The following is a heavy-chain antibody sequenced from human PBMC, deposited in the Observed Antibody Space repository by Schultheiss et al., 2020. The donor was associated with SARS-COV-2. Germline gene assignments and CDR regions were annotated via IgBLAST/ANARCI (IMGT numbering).Heavy chain of an antibody. D-gene: IGHD3-3*02. CDR2: ISWNSGSI. CDR1: GFTFDDYA. CDR3: ARDSIYYFDY. J-gene: IGHJ4*02. Sequence: GGSLRLSCAASGFTFDDYAMHWVRQAPGKGLEWVSGISWNSGSIGYADSVKGRFTISRDNSKNTLYLQMNSLRAEDTAVYYCARDSIYYFDYWGQGTLVTVSS. V-gene: IGHV3-9*01.